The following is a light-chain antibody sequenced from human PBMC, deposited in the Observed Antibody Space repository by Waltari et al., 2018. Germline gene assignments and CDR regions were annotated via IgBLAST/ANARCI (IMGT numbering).Light chain of an antibody. CDR1: SSNIGNNY. Sequence: QSVLTQPPSVSVAPGQAVTISCSGSSSNIGNNYVTWYQHLPGTAPNLLIYDNRKRPSGSPDRFSGSKSGTSATLAITGLQTGDEADYYCGTWDSSLSVRVFGGGTKLTVL. V-gene: IGLV1-51*01. CDR2: DNR. CDR3: GTWDSSLSVRV. J-gene: IGLJ3*02.